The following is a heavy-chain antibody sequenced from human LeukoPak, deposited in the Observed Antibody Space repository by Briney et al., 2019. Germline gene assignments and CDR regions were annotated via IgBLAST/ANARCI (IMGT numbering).Heavy chain of an antibody. Sequence: GESLKISCMGSGYSFTSYWIGWVRQMPGKGLEWMGIIYPGDSDTRYSPSFQGQVTISADKSISTAYLQWSSLKASDTAMYYCARLIMVRGASDYYYYYMDVWGKGTTVTVSS. V-gene: IGHV5-51*01. CDR3: ARLIMVRGASDYYYYYMDV. J-gene: IGHJ6*03. CDR2: IYPGDSDT. CDR1: GYSFTSYW. D-gene: IGHD3-10*01.